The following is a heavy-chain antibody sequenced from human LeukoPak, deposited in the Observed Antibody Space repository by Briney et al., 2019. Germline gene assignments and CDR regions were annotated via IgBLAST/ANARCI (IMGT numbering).Heavy chain of an antibody. CDR1: GGSISSGGYS. Sequence: SQTLSLTCAVSGGSISSGGYSWSWIRQPPGKGLEWIGYIYHSGSTYYNPSLKSRVTISVDRSKNQFSLKLSSVTAADTAVYYCARGGGSFLDYWGQGTLVTVSS. CDR3: ARGGGSFLDY. V-gene: IGHV4-30-2*01. CDR2: IYHSGST. J-gene: IGHJ4*02. D-gene: IGHD3-10*01.